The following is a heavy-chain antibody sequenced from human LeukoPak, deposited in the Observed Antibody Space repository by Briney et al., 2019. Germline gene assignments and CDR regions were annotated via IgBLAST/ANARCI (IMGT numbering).Heavy chain of an antibody. CDR3: ARGPEYYYGSADYLDY. V-gene: IGHV3-74*01. CDR1: GFTFSNYW. CDR2: INSDGSST. D-gene: IGHD3-10*01. Sequence: PGGSLRLSCAASGFTFSNYWMHWVRQAPGKGLVWVSRINSDGSSTNDADSVKGRFTVSRDNAKNTLYLQMNSLRAEDTAVYYCARGPEYYYGSADYLDYWGQGTLVTVSS. J-gene: IGHJ4*02.